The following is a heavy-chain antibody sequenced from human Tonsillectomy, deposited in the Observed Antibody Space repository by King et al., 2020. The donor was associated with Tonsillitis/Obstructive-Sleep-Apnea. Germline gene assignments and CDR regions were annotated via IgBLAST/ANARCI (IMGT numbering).Heavy chain of an antibody. D-gene: IGHD3-3*01. CDR3: ARGLLEWLLAY. CDR2: ISYDGSNK. Sequence: VQLVESGGGVVQPGRSLRLSCAASGFTFSSYAMHWVRQAPGKGLEWVAVISYDGSNKYYADSVKGRFTISRDNSKNTLYLQMNSLRAEDTAVYYCARGLLEWLLAYWGQGTLVTVSS. J-gene: IGHJ4*02. CDR1: GFTFSSYA. V-gene: IGHV3-30*04.